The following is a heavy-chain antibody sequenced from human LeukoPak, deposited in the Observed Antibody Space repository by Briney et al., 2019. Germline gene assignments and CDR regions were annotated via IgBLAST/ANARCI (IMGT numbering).Heavy chain of an antibody. CDR1: GYTFTSYD. J-gene: IGHJ4*02. CDR2: MNPNSGNT. D-gene: IGHD6-13*01. V-gene: IGHV1-8*01. CDR3: ARVTGYVMEDYFDY. Sequence: GASVKVSCKASGYTFTSYDINWVRQATGQGLEWMGWMNPNSGNTGYAQKFQGRVTMTRNTSISTAYMELSSLRSEDTAVYYCARVTGYVMEDYFDYWGQGTLVTVSS.